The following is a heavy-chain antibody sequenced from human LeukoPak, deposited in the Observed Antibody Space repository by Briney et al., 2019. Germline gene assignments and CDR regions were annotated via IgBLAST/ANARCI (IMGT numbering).Heavy chain of an antibody. V-gene: IGHV1-3*01. CDR3: ARAYSSSWNHFDS. J-gene: IGHJ4*02. CDR2: INAGNGNR. D-gene: IGHD6-13*01. Sequence: ASVKVSCKASGYTFTTYVMYWVRQAPGQRLEWMGWINAGNGNRQYSQNFQGRVTITRDTSASTAYMELSSLRSEDTAVYYCARAYSSSWNHFDSWGQGTLVTVSS. CDR1: GYTFTTYV.